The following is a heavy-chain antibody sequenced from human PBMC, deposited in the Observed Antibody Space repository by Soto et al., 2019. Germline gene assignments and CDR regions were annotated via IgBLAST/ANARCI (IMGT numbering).Heavy chain of an antibody. CDR2: ISSSGSTI. Sequence: GGSLRLSCAACGFTFSVYYMSWIRQAPGKGLEWVSYISSSGSTIYYADSVKGRFTISRDNAKNSLYLQMNSLRAEDTAVYYCARPTSYSSGWSDAFDIWGQGTMVTVSS. J-gene: IGHJ3*02. V-gene: IGHV3-11*01. CDR3: ARPTSYSSGWSDAFDI. D-gene: IGHD6-19*01. CDR1: GFTFSVYY.